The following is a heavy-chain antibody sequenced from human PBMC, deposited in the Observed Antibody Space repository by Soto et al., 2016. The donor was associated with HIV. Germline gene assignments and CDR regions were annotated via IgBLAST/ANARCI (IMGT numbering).Heavy chain of an antibody. CDR1: GYTFTTFG. V-gene: IGHV1-18*01. J-gene: IGHJ3*02. CDR3: ARSDRSEDAFDI. D-gene: IGHD3-22*01. Sequence: QVHLVQSGAEVKKPGASMKVSCRASGYTFTTFGITWVRQAPGQGLEWMGWISAYNGKTNYAQKLQGRVTMTTDTSTSTAYMELRSLRPDDTAVYYCARSDRSEDAFDIWGQGTMVTVSS. CDR2: ISAYNGKT.